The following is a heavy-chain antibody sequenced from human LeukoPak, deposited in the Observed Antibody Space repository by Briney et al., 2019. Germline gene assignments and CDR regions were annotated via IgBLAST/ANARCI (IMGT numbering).Heavy chain of an antibody. J-gene: IGHJ4*02. D-gene: IGHD5-18*01. V-gene: IGHV3-7*01. CDR2: IKQDGSEK. CDR1: GFTFRNDW. Sequence: GGSLRLSCATSGFTFRNDWMDWVRQAPGKGLEWVANIKQDGSEKYYVDSVKGRFTISRDNAKNSLYLQMNSLRAEDTAVYYCARLGYSYGFVTDYWGQGTLVTVSS. CDR3: ARLGYSYGFVTDY.